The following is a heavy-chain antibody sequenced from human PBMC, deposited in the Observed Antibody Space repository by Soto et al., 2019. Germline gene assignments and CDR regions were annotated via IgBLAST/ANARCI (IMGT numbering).Heavy chain of an antibody. D-gene: IGHD6-13*01. J-gene: IGHJ4*02. Sequence: QVQLVESGGGVVQPGRSLRLSCAASGFTFSSNGMHWVRQAPGKGLEWVAVIWHDGSNKNYADSVKGRFTISRDNSKNSLYLQMISLRAEDTAVYYCVRDRGSSWFGPIDYWGQGTLVTVSS. V-gene: IGHV3-33*01. CDR2: IWHDGSNK. CDR3: VRDRGSSWFGPIDY. CDR1: GFTFSSNG.